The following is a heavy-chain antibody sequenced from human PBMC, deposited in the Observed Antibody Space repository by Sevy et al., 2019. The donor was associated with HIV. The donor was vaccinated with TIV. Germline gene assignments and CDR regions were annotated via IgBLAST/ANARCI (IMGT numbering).Heavy chain of an antibody. CDR3: ARGYCSGGSCYYYYYGMDV. J-gene: IGHJ6*02. CDR1: GFTFSSYW. Sequence: GSLRLSCAASGFTFSSYWMSWVRQAPGKGLEWVANIKQGGTEKYHVDSVKGRFTISRDNAKNSLYLQMNSLRAEDTAVYYCARGYCSGGSCYYYYYGMDVWGQGTTVTVSS. CDR2: IKQGGTEK. V-gene: IGHV3-7*01. D-gene: IGHD2-15*01.